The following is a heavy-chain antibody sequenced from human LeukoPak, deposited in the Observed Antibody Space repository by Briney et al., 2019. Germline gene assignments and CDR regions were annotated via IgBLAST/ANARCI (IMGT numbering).Heavy chain of an antibody. D-gene: IGHD6-19*01. CDR3: ARGQWLALVFFDY. Sequence: SVKVSCKASVGTFSSYAISWVRQAPGQGLEWKGRIIPILGIANYAQKLQGRVTITADKSTRRAYMELSSLRSEDTAVYYCARGQWLALVFFDYWGQGTLVTVSS. CDR2: IIPILGIA. J-gene: IGHJ4*02. CDR1: VGTFSSYA. V-gene: IGHV1-69*04.